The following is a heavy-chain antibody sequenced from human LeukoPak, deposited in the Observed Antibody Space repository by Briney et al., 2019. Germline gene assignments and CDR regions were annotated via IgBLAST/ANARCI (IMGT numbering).Heavy chain of an antibody. Sequence: GGSLRLSCAASGFTFSNYGMHWVRQAPGKGLEWVAFIRSDGINKYHADSVKGRFTISRDNSKNTLYLQMNSLRAEDTAVYYCAKDDRSAYGSGSYSSGGFDYWGQGTLVTVSS. J-gene: IGHJ4*02. CDR3: AKDDRSAYGSGSYSSGGFDY. V-gene: IGHV3-30*02. CDR1: GFTFSNYG. CDR2: IRSDGINK. D-gene: IGHD3-10*01.